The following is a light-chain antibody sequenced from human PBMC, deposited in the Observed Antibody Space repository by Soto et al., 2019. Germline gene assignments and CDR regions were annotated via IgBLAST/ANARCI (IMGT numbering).Light chain of an antibody. CDR1: QNINIF. CDR2: AAS. CDR3: QESYSTPLA. V-gene: IGKV1-39*01. Sequence: DIQVTQSPSSLSASVGDRVTITCRTSQNINIFLNWYQQKPGRDPMVVISAASNLESGVPSRFSGRGSGTEFTLTISNLQPGDSALYFCQESYSTPLAFGGGTRVEIK. J-gene: IGKJ4*01.